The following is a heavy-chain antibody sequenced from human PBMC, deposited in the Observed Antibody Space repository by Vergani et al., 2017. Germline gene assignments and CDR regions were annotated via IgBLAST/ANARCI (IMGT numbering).Heavy chain of an antibody. Sequence: QVQLVQSGAEVQKPGASVKVSCKASGYTFTGYYMHWVRQAPGQGLEWMGWINPNSGGTNYAQKFQGRVTMTRDTSISTAYMELSRLRSDDTAVYYCARDPRYDYVWGSYRYSPLYFDYWGQGTLVTVSS. CDR2: INPNSGGT. J-gene: IGHJ4*02. D-gene: IGHD3-16*02. CDR3: ARDPRYDYVWGSYRYSPLYFDY. V-gene: IGHV1-2*02. CDR1: GYTFTGYY.